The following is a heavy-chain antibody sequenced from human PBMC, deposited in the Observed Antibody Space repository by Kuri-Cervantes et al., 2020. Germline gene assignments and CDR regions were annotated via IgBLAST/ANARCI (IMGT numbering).Heavy chain of an antibody. J-gene: IGHJ5*02. CDR1: GGSFSGYY. Sequence: SETLSLTCAVYGGSFSGYYWSWIRQPPGKGLEWIGEINHSGSTNYNPSLKSRVTISVDTSKNQFSLKLSSVTAADTAVYYCARLVFSARGRFDPWGQGTLVTVSS. D-gene: IGHD3-10*01. CDR2: INHSGST. CDR3: ARLVFSARGRFDP. V-gene: IGHV4-34*01.